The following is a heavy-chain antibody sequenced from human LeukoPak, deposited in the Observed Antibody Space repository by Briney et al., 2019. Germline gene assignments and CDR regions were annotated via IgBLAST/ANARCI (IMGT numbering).Heavy chain of an antibody. V-gene: IGHV3-23*01. CDR3: ARESSGYRYYFEY. J-gene: IGHJ4*02. Sequence: GGSLRLSCETSGFIFSSYAMSWVRQAPGKGLEWVSAISESGGYTNYAGSVKGRFTVSRDNSKNTLSLQMNTLRAEDTAVYYCARESSGYRYYFEYWGQGTLVTVSS. CDR1: GFIFSSYA. D-gene: IGHD3-22*01. CDR2: ISESGGYT.